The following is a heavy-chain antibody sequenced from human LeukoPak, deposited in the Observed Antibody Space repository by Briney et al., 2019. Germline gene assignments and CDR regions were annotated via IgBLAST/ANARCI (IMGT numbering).Heavy chain of an antibody. CDR3: ARAEDHYYYYYMDV. CDR2: IWYDGSNK. J-gene: IGHJ6*03. CDR1: GFTFSSYG. D-gene: IGHD2-15*01. V-gene: IGHV3-33*01. Sequence: GGSLRLSCAASGFTFSSYGMHWVRQAPGKGLEWVAVIWYDGSNKYYADSVKGRFTISRDNSKNTLYLQMNSLRAEDTAVYYCARAEDHYYYYYMDVWGKGTTVTVSS.